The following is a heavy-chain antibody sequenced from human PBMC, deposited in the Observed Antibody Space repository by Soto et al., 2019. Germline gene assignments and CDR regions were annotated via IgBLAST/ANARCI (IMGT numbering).Heavy chain of an antibody. D-gene: IGHD3-16*02. CDR1: GDSISSYY. CDR3: ARETEVMITFGGVIVRGAFDI. CDR2: IFHTGSA. Sequence: SETLSLTCTVSGDSISSYYWSWIRQPPGKGLEWIGYIFHTGSANYNPSLKSRVTISIDTSKNQFSLKLSSVTAADTAVYYCARETEVMITFGGVIVRGAFDIWGQGTMVTVSS. V-gene: IGHV4-59*01. J-gene: IGHJ3*02.